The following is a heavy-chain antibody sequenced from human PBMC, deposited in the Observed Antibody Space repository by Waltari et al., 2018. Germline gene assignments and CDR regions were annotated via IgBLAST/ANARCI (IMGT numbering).Heavy chain of an antibody. V-gene: IGHV3-21*01. D-gene: IGHD3-10*01. Sequence: EVQLVESGGGLVKPGGSLRLSCAASGFTFSSYSMNWVRQAPGKGLEWVSSISSSSSYIYYADSVQGRFTISRDNAKNSLYLQMSSLRAEDTAVYYCARLITMVHLDYWGQGTLVIVSS. J-gene: IGHJ4*02. CDR3: ARLITMVHLDY. CDR2: ISSSSSYI. CDR1: GFTFSSYS.